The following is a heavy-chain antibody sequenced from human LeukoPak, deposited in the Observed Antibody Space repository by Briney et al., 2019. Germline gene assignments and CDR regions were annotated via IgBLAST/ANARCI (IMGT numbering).Heavy chain of an antibody. Sequence: ASVKVSCKASGYTFTGYYIHWVRQAPGQGLEWMGWINPNSGGTNYAQKFQGRVTMTRDTSIRTAYMELSRLRSDDTAMYYCARYYIEGRCFDYWGQGTLVTISS. V-gene: IGHV1-2*02. CDR1: GYTFTGYY. D-gene: IGHD3-10*01. J-gene: IGHJ4*02. CDR2: INPNSGGT. CDR3: ARYYIEGRCFDY.